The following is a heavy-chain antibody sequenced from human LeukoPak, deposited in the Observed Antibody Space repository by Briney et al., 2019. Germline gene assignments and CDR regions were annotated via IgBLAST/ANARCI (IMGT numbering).Heavy chain of an antibody. CDR1: GGSISSYY. Sequence: SETLSLTCTVSGGSISSYYWSWIRQPAGKGLEWIGRIYTSGSTNYNPSLKSRVTMSVGTSKNQFSLSLSSVTAADTAVYYCARYSSSLFLDYWGQGTLVTVSS. CDR2: IYTSGST. V-gene: IGHV4-4*07. CDR3: ARYSSSLFLDY. D-gene: IGHD6-6*01. J-gene: IGHJ4*02.